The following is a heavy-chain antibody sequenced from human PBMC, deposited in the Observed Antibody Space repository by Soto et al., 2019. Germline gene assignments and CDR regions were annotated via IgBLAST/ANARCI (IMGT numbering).Heavy chain of an antibody. CDR1: GFTFSSYA. CDR2: ISGSGGTA. V-gene: IGHV3-23*01. J-gene: IGHJ4*02. Sequence: EVQLLESGGGSVQPGGSLRLSCAASGFTFSSYAMHWVRRPPGKGLEWVSSISGSGGTAYYADSVTGRFSISGDSLVNTLYLQMNSPRAEDTAVYYLAKGQGQTWDFDYWGQGTLVTVSP. D-gene: IGHD7-27*01. CDR3: AKGQGQTWDFDY.